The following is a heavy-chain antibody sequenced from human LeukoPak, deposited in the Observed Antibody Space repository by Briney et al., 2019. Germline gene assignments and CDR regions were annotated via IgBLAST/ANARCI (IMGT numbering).Heavy chain of an antibody. CDR2: IYYSGST. J-gene: IGHJ4*02. V-gene: IGHV4-31*03. CDR1: GVSISSGGYY. CDR3: ARQKPRYGYSYGRLDY. Sequence: SETLSLTCTVSGVSISSGGYYWRWIRQHPGKGLEWIGYIYYSGSTYYNPSLKSRVTISVDTSKNQFSLKLSSVTAADTAVYYCARQKPRYGYSYGRLDYWGQGTLVTVSS. D-gene: IGHD5-18*01.